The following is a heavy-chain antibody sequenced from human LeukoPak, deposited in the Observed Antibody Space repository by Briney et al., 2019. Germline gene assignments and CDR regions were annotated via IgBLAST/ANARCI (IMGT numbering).Heavy chain of an antibody. Sequence: PSGTLSLTCAVSGGSISSSNWWSWVRQPPGKGLEWIGEIYHSGSTNYNPSLKSRVTISVDKSKNQFSLKLSSVTAADTAVYYCARASTPAVPGESVNFDYWGQGTLVTVSS. CDR2: IYHSGST. CDR1: GGSISSSNW. V-gene: IGHV4-4*02. D-gene: IGHD3-10*01. J-gene: IGHJ4*02. CDR3: ARASTPAVPGESVNFDY.